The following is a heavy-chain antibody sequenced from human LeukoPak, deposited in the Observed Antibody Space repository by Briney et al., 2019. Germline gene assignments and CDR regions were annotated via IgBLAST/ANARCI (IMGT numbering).Heavy chain of an antibody. J-gene: IGHJ6*02. CDR1: GGSIRSYY. V-gene: IGHV4-59*08. CDR3: ARHFTGPGTYTPYSGMDV. D-gene: IGHD3-16*01. CDR2: IYESGST. Sequence: PSETLSLTCTVSGGSIRSYYCSWIRQPPGKGLEWVGYIYESGSTSYIPAVQSRVTISVDASKNQCSLKLSSATAAGTAVYYCARHFTGPGTYTPYSGMDVWGQGTTVTVSS.